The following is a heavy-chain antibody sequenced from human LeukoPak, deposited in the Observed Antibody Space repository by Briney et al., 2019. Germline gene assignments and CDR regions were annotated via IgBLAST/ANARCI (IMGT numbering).Heavy chain of an antibody. Sequence: GGSLRLSCAASGFTFSIYAMSWVRQAPGKGLEWVSAISGSGGSTYYADSVKGRFTISRDNSKNTLYLQMNSLRAEDTAVYYCAKAFLPTVVTPWNWGQGTLVTVSS. CDR3: AKAFLPTVVTPWN. D-gene: IGHD4-17*01. CDR2: ISGSGGST. CDR1: GFTFSIYA. V-gene: IGHV3-23*01. J-gene: IGHJ4*02.